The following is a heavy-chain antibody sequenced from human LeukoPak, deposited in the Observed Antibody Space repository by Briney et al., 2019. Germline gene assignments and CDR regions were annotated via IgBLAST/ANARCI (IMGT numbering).Heavy chain of an antibody. D-gene: IGHD2-2*01. CDR3: ATDIVVVPAAIGVY. CDR1: VYTFTSYG. J-gene: IGHJ4*02. CDR2: ISAYNGNT. Sequence: ASVKVSCKASVYTFTSYGISWVRQAPGQGLEWMGWISAYNGNTNYAQKLQGRVTITTDTSTSTAYMELRSLRSDDTAVYYCATDIVVVPAAIGVYWGQGTLVTVSS. V-gene: IGHV1-18*01.